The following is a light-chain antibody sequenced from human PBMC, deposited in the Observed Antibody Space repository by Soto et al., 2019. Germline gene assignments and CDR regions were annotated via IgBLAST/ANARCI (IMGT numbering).Light chain of an antibody. CDR3: LQLNSYPPT. CDR1: QGISSY. V-gene: IGKV1-9*01. Sequence: IQLTQSPSSLSASVGDRVTITCRASQGISSYLAWYQQKPGKVPKLLIYAASTLQSGVPSRFSGSGSGTDFTLTISSLQPEDFATYYCLQLNSYPPTFGQGTKVEIK. J-gene: IGKJ1*01. CDR2: AAS.